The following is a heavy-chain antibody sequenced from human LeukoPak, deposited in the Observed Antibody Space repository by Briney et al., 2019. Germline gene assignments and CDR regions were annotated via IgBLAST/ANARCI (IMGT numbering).Heavy chain of an antibody. D-gene: IGHD2-15*01. CDR2: IHYSAST. V-gene: IGHV4-59*01. Sequence: SETLSLTCTASGVSISNYYWNWIRQTPGKGLEWIGCIHYSASTNYNPSLNSRVTISVDTSKNQFSLNLRSVTAADTAVYHCARTSSGGYYYGMDVWGQGTTVTVSS. CDR1: GVSISNYY. J-gene: IGHJ6*02. CDR3: ARTSSGGYYYGMDV.